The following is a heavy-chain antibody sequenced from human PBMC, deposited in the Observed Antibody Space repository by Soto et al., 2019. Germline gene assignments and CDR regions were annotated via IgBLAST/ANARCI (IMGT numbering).Heavy chain of an antibody. CDR2: ISSSSSYI. V-gene: IGHV3-21*01. J-gene: IGHJ4*02. D-gene: IGHD2-15*01. CDR3: ARGLHCSGGSCVFDY. CDR1: GFTFSSYS. Sequence: EVQLVESGGGLVKPGGSLRLSCAASGFTFSSYSMNWVRQAPGKGLEWVSSISSSSSYIYYADSVKGRFTISRDNAKNSLYLQRIILRAEDTAVYYCARGLHCSGGSCVFDYWGQGTLVTVSS.